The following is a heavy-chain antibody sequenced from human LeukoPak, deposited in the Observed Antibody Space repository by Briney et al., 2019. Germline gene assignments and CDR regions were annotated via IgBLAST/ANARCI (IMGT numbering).Heavy chain of an antibody. CDR1: GYTFTGYY. V-gene: IGHV1-2*02. CDR2: INPNSGGT. J-gene: IGHJ5*02. CDR3: AREGGDYYDSSGYYWFDP. D-gene: IGHD3-22*01. Sequence: ASVKVSCKASGYTFTGYYIHWVRQAPGQGLEWMGWINPNSGGTNYAQKFQGRVTMTRDTSISTAYMELSRLRSDDTAVYYCAREGGDYYDSSGYYWFDPWGQGTLVTVSS.